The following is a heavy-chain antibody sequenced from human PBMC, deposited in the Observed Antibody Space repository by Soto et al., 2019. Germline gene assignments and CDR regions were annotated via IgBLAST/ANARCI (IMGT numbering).Heavy chain of an antibody. CDR2: IWYDGSNR. CDR3: AIDRSTVRDYCDF. V-gene: IGHV3-33*01. Sequence: QVQLAESGGGVVQPGRSLRLSCAASGFIFSSYGMHWVRQAPGKGLEWVAVIWYDGSNRHYADSVKGRFTISRDNSKNTVYLQMNSLRVDDTAVYYCAIDRSTVRDYCDFWGQGALVTVSS. J-gene: IGHJ4*02. CDR1: GFIFSSYG. D-gene: IGHD6-13*01.